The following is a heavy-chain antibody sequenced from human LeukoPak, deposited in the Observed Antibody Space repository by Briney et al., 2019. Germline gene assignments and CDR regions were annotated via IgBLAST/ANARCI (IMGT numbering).Heavy chain of an antibody. D-gene: IGHD3-10*01. J-gene: IGHJ3*02. CDR2: IIPIDGTA. CDR3: ARDPGAPVRAFDI. CDR1: RDTFTRCA. Sequence: SVKVSCKASRDTFTRCAFSWVRQAPGQGLEWMGGIIPIDGTANFGQKFQGRVALTADESTSTAYMELSSLRSEDTAIYYCARDPGAPVRAFDIWGQGTMVIVSS. V-gene: IGHV1-69*01.